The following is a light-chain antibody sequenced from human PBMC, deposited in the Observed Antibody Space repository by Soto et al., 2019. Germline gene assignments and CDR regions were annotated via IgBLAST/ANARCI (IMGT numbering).Light chain of an antibody. CDR2: KVS. CDR1: QSLIYSDENTY. CDR3: MQCTHWPPLT. Sequence: DVVMTQSPLSLPVTLAQPASISCRSSQSLIYSDENTYLNWFHQRPGQSPRRLIYKVSEWDSGVPDRFSCRGSGTDLTLKISRVEAEAVGVFYCMQCTHWPPLTIGGGTKVEIK. J-gene: IGKJ4*01. V-gene: IGKV2D-30*01.